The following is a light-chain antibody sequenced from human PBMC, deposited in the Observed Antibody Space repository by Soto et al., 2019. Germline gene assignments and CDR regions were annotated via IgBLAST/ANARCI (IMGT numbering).Light chain of an antibody. CDR2: EVT. CDR1: SNDVGGYNF. CDR3: GSYTSTDSLI. V-gene: IGLV2-14*01. Sequence: QSALTQPASVSGSPGQSITISCTGSSNDVGGYNFVSWYQQHPGKAPKLLIYEVTNRPLGISDRFSGSRSGNTASLTISGLQPEDEADYYCGSYTSTDSLIFGGGTKVTVL. J-gene: IGLJ2*01.